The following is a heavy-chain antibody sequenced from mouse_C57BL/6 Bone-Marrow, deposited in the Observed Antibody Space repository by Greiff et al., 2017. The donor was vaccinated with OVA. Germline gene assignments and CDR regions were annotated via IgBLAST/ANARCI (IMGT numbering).Heavy chain of an antibody. V-gene: IGHV1-64*01. CDR1: GYTFTSYW. CDR3: ASSPSWDEGAMDY. J-gene: IGHJ4*01. D-gene: IGHD4-1*01. Sequence: QVQLQQPGAELVKPGASVKLSCTASGYTFTSYWMHWVKQRPGQGLEWIGMIHPNSGSTNYNEKFKSKATLTVDKSSSTAYMQLSSLTSEDAAVYYCASSPSWDEGAMDYWGKGTSVTVSS. CDR2: IHPNSGST.